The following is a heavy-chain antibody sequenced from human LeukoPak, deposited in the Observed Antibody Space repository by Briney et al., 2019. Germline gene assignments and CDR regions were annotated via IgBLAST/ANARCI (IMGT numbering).Heavy chain of an antibody. CDR1: GFTFSNYA. D-gene: IGHD6-13*01. V-gene: IGHV3-23*01. J-gene: IGHJ4*02. CDR2: ISSDGGT. Sequence: LTGGSLRLSCAASGFTFSNYAMSWVRQAPGKGLEWVSGISSDGGTFYPDSVKGRFTISRDNSKNTLYLQMNSLGAADTAIYYCAKEIAAIGLPAVDYWGQGTLVTVSS. CDR3: AKEIAAIGLPAVDY.